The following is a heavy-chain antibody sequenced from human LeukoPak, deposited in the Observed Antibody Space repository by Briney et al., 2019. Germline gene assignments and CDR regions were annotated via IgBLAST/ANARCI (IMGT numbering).Heavy chain of an antibody. Sequence: PGGSLRLSCTASGFTFSDYAMSWVRQAPGKGLEWVGFIRSKAYGGTTEYAASVKGRFTISRDDSKSIAYLHMNSLKTEDTAMYYCTIDELGAFDIWGQGTMVTVSS. CDR3: TIDELGAFDI. D-gene: IGHD3-3*02. CDR1: GFTFSDYA. CDR2: IRSKAYGGTT. J-gene: IGHJ3*02. V-gene: IGHV3-49*04.